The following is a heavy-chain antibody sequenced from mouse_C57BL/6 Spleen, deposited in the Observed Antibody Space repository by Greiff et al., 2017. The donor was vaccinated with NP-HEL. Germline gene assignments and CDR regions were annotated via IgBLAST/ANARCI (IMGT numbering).Heavy chain of an antibody. D-gene: IGHD2-3*01. CDR2: ISSGSSTI. Sequence: EVQGVESGGGLVKPGGSLKLSCAASGFTFSDYGMHWVRQAPEKGLEWVAYISSGSSTIYYADTVKGRFTISRDNAKNTLFLQMTSLRSEDTAMYYCARPHGYYDYYAMDYWGQGTSVTVSS. CDR3: ARPHGYYDYYAMDY. J-gene: IGHJ4*01. V-gene: IGHV5-17*01. CDR1: GFTFSDYG.